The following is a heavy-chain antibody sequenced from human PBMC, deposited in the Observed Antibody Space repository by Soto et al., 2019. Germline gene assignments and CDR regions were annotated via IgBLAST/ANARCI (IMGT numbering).Heavy chain of an antibody. J-gene: IGHJ4*02. V-gene: IGHV3-23*01. D-gene: IGHD5-18*01. Sequence: GGSLRLSCVASGFTFSAYDMNWVRQAPGKGLEWVSVVNGNGGSTYYADSVKGRFTISRDDSKNTVYLQMNSLRAGDTAVYYCRAYTYGQGVDYWRQGTLVTVSS. CDR2: VNGNGGST. CDR3: RAYTYGQGVDY. CDR1: GFTFSAYD.